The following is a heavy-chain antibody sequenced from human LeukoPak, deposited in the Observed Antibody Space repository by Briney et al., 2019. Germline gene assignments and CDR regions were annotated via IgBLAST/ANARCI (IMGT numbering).Heavy chain of an antibody. CDR3: ARGLKGPPMGMDV. Sequence: ASVKVSCTASGYTFTSYYMHWVRQAPGQGPEWMGIINPSGGSTSYAQKFQGRVTMTRDMSTSTVYMELSSLRSEDTAVYYCARGLKGPPMGMDVWGKGTTVTVSS. CDR2: INPSGGST. CDR1: GYTFTSYY. D-gene: IGHD3-16*01. J-gene: IGHJ6*03. V-gene: IGHV1-46*01.